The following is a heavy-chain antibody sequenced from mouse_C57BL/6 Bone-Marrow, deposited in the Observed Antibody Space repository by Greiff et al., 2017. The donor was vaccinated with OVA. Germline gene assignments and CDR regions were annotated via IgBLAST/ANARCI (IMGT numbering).Heavy chain of an antibody. Sequence: EVMLVESGGGLVKPGGSLKLSCAASGFTFSSYAMYWVRQTPEKRLEWVATISDGGSYTYYPDNGKGRFTIPRDKSKNNLYLRMGQLKSDDTAMYYCASEWGLLYDGYDAGYAIDYWGQGTSVTVSS. J-gene: IGHJ4*01. CDR1: GFTFSSYA. D-gene: IGHD2-2*01. CDR2: ISDGGSYT. CDR3: ASEWGLLYDGYDAGYAIDY. V-gene: IGHV5-4*03.